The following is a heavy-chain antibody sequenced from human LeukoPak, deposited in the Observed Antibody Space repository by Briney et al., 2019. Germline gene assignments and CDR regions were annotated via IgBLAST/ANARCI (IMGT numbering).Heavy chain of an antibody. Sequence: ASMKVSCKASGYTFSGYLMHWVRQAPGQGLECMGWINPNSDGTGSAQKFQGRVTMTRDTSISTVYMELSSLRSDDTAVYYCARDRNGDGFAYFDYWGQGTLVTVSS. CDR2: INPNSDGT. D-gene: IGHD5-24*01. J-gene: IGHJ4*02. CDR1: GYTFSGYL. V-gene: IGHV1-2*02. CDR3: ARDRNGDGFAYFDY.